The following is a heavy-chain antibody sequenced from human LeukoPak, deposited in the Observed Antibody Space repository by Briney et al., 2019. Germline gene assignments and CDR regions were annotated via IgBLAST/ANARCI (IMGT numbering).Heavy chain of an antibody. J-gene: IGHJ4*02. CDR2: LYSDDTT. Sequence: GGSLRLSCAASGFIVNSNYMNWVRQAPGKGLEWVSVLYSDDTTYYADSVKGRFTISRDNAKNSLYLQMNSLRAEDTAVYYCARGAYYYEDWGQGTLVTVSS. CDR3: ARGAYYYED. CDR1: GFIVNSNY. V-gene: IGHV3-66*01. D-gene: IGHD3-22*01.